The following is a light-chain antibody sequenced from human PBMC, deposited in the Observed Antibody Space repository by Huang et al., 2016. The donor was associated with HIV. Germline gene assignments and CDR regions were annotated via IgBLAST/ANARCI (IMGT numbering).Light chain of an antibody. CDR3: QQSGSSPIT. CDR2: GTS. J-gene: IGKJ5*01. Sequence: EIVLTQSPGTRSLSPGERATLSCRASQSVSTSYLAWYQQKPGQAPRLLIFGTSSRATGIPDRFSGSGSGTDFTLTSSRLEPEDFAVYYCQQSGSSPITFGQGTRLEIK. V-gene: IGKV3-20*01. CDR1: QSVSTSY.